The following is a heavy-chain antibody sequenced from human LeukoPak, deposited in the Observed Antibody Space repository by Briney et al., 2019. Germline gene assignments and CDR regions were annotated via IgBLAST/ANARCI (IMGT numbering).Heavy chain of an antibody. J-gene: IGHJ6*02. V-gene: IGHV3-33*01. CDR2: IWYDGSNK. Sequence: GRSLRLSCAASGFTFSSYGMHWVRQAPGKGLEWVAVIWYDGSNKYYADSVKGRFTISRDNSKNTLYLQMNSLRAEDTAVYHCARARSSWYDYYYYGMDVWGQGTTVTVSS. CDR1: GFTFSSYG. D-gene: IGHD6-13*01. CDR3: ARARSSWYDYYYYGMDV.